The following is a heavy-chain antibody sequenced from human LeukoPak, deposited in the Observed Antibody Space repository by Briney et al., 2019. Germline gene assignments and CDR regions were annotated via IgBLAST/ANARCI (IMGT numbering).Heavy chain of an antibody. CDR2: IVVGSGNT. CDR1: GGTFSSYA. V-gene: IGHV1-58*02. Sequence: ASVKVSCKASGGTFSSYAISWVRQARGQRLEWIGWIVVGSGNTNYAQKFQERVTITRDMSTSTAYMELSSLRSEDTAVYYCAAANWNYERFGYWGQGTLVTVSS. D-gene: IGHD1-7*01. CDR3: AAANWNYERFGY. J-gene: IGHJ4*02.